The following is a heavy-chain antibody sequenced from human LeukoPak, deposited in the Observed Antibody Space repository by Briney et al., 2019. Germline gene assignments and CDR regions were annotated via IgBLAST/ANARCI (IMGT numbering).Heavy chain of an antibody. D-gene: IGHD4-23*01. CDR1: GRSLSGHY. Sequence: SETLTLPCTLSGRSLSGHYGSWLRHPPGKGGEGIGNIQYSGGTNYNPSPNSRVTIALHTSKKQFSLKLTSVTAADTAVYYCSRVAPVTWIPGVFDYWGQGSLVTVSS. CDR2: IQYSGGT. J-gene: IGHJ4*02. V-gene: IGHV4-59*11. CDR3: SRVAPVTWIPGVFDY.